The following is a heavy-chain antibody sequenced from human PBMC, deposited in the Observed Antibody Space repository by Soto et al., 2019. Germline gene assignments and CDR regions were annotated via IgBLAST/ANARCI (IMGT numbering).Heavy chain of an antibody. V-gene: IGHV1-69*01. CDR2: IIPNFHTP. Sequence: QVHLVQSGAEVKKPGSSVKVSCKTSGGSFNNYAVSWVRQAPGQGLEWMGGIIPNFHTPNYAQKFQDRVTIIADESTSTVYMELRSLRSNDTAVYYCAVAMVREILIFESSGMHVWGQGTTVIVSS. J-gene: IGHJ6*02. CDR3: AVAMVREILIFESSGMHV. D-gene: IGHD3-10*01. CDR1: GGSFNNYA.